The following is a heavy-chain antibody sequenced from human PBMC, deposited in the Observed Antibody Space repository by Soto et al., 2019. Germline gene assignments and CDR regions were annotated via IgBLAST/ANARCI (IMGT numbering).Heavy chain of an antibody. V-gene: IGHV3-23*01. CDR3: AKKNYYVSSGYPPKWLDP. CDR2: ISGSGGST. CDR1: GFTFSSYA. J-gene: IGHJ5*02. Sequence: GGSLRLSCAASGFTFSSYAMSWVRQAPGKGLEWVSAISGSGGSTYYADSVRGGFTISRDNPKNPLYLKTNTLRAEDRALYYCAKKNYYVSSGYPPKWLDPGGQGTLVTVSS. D-gene: IGHD3-22*01.